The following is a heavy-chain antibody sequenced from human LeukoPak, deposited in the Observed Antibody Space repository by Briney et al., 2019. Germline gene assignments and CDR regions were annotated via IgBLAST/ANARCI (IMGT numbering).Heavy chain of an antibody. J-gene: IGHJ4*02. V-gene: IGHV1-2*02. CDR2: FNPNRGVT. Sequence: ASVKVSCKASGYTFTGDYIHWVRPAPGQGLEWMGWFNPNRGVTNYAQKFQGRVTMTRDTSINTAYMDLSRLRSDATAEYYSARLFTTYYYFAYDGQGTVAMVSS. D-gene: IGHD2/OR15-2a*01. CDR3: ARLFTTYYYFAY. CDR1: GYTFTGDY.